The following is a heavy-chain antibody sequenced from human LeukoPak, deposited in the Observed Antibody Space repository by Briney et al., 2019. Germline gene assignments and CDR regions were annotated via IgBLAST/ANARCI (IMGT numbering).Heavy chain of an antibody. CDR3: AREGSAYYYDSSDYYPTYYFDY. D-gene: IGHD3-22*01. CDR2: IIPIFGTA. CDR1: GGTFSSYA. Sequence: GASVKVSCKASGGTFSSYAISWVRQAPGQGLGWMGGIIPIFGTANYAQKFQGRVTITTDESTSTAYMELSSLRSEDTAVYYCAREGSAYYYDSSDYYPTYYFDYWGQGTLVTVSS. V-gene: IGHV1-69*05. J-gene: IGHJ4*02.